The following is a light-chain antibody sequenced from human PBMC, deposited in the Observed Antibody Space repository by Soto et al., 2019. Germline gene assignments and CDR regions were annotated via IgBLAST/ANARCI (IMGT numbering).Light chain of an antibody. CDR1: QSIGNF. Sequence: DIQMTQSPSSLSASIGDRVSITCRASQSIGNFLNWYQQKPGKVPKLLIYAASNLHSGVPSRFSGSGSGTEFTRTISSLQLDEFAAYYCQQSYTSPAFTFGPGTRVNAK. J-gene: IGKJ3*01. CDR2: AAS. V-gene: IGKV1-39*01. CDR3: QQSYTSPAFT.